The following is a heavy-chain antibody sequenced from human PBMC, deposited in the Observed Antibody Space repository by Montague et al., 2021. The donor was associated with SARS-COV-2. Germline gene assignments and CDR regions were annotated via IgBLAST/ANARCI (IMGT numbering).Heavy chain of an antibody. CDR3: ARADTAMVIYFDY. Sequence: SLRLSCAASGFTFSSYEMNWVRQAPGRGLEWVSYISSSGSTIHYADSVKGRFTISRDNAKNSLYLQMNSLRAEDTAVYYCARADTAMVIYFDYWGQGTLVTVSS. V-gene: IGHV3-48*03. CDR1: GFTFSSYE. D-gene: IGHD5-18*01. CDR2: ISSSGSTI. J-gene: IGHJ4*02.